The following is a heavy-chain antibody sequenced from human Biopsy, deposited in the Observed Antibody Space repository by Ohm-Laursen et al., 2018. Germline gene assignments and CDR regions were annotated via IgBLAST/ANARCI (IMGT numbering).Heavy chain of an antibody. V-gene: IGHV3-48*03. D-gene: IGHD2-2*01. CDR1: GFTFSNYE. Sequence: SLRLSCAAPGFTFSNYEMNWVRQAPGKGLEWVSYISSGGSTIYYADSVKGRFTISRDNARNSLYLQMNSLRAEDTAVYYCARNLGVTPGYQDYWGQGTLVTVSS. CDR3: ARNLGVTPGYQDY. J-gene: IGHJ4*02. CDR2: ISSGGSTI.